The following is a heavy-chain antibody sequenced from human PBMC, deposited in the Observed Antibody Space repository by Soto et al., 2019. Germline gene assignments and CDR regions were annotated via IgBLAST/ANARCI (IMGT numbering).Heavy chain of an antibody. V-gene: IGHV4-39*01. CDR1: GGSISSSSYY. Sequence: QLQLQESGPGLVKPSETLSLTCTVSGGSISSSSYYWGWIRQPPGKGLEWIGSIYYSGSTYYNPSLKSRVTISVDTSKNQFSLKLSSVTAADTAVYYCARRGYCSGGSCYGVYWGQGTLVTVSS. CDR3: ARRGYCSGGSCYGVY. J-gene: IGHJ4*02. CDR2: IYYSGST. D-gene: IGHD2-15*01.